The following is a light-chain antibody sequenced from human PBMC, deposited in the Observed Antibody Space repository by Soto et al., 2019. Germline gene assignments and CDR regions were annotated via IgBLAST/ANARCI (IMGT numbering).Light chain of an antibody. J-gene: IGLJ2*01. CDR2: KDN. V-gene: IGLV3-9*01. Sequence: SYELTQPLSVSVALGQTARITCGGHNIRVRNVHWYQQKPGQAPILVIYKDNNRTLGIPVRFSGFNSGNTATLTISSVQAGDGADYSCQVWDSSTAFVIFGGGTKVTV. CDR3: QVWDSSTAFVI. CDR1: NIRVRN.